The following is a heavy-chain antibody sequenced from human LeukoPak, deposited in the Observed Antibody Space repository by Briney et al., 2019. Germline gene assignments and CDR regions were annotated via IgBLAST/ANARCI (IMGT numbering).Heavy chain of an antibody. CDR1: GYTSTGYY. CDR3: ARGDIVVVVAATPPED. J-gene: IGHJ4*02. Sequence: ASVKVSCKASGYTSTGYYMHWVRQAPGQGLEWMGWINPNSGGTNYAQKFQGRVTMTRDTSISTAYMELSRLRSDDTAVYYCARGDIVVVVAATPPEDWGQGTLVTVSS. D-gene: IGHD2-15*01. V-gene: IGHV1-2*02. CDR2: INPNSGGT.